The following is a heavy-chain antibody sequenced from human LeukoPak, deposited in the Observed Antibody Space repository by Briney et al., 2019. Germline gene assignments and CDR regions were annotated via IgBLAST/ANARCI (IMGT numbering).Heavy chain of an antibody. CDR1: GGSISSGGYY. Sequence: SETLSLTCTVSGGSISSGGYYWSWIRHHPGKGLEWIWYIYYSGSTYYNPSLKSRVTISVDTSKNQFSLKLSSVAAADTAVYYCARGGNGGFFDYWGQGTLVSVSS. J-gene: IGHJ4*02. CDR3: ARGGNGGFFDY. V-gene: IGHV4-31*03. CDR2: IYYSGST. D-gene: IGHD2-15*01.